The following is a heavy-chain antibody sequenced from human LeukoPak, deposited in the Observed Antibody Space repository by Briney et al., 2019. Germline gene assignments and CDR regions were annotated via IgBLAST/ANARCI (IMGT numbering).Heavy chain of an antibody. Sequence: PGGSLRLSCAASGFTFSSYAMSWVRQAPGEGLEWVSVIYSGGSTYYADSVMGRFTISRDNSKNTLYLQMNSLRAEDTAVYYCARLGPYYFDYWGQGTLVTVSS. D-gene: IGHD3-16*01. J-gene: IGHJ4*02. CDR2: IYSGGST. CDR3: ARLGPYYFDY. CDR1: GFTFSSYA. V-gene: IGHV3-53*01.